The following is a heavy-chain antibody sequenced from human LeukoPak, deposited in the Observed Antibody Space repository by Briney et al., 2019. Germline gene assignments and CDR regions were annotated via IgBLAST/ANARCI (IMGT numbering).Heavy chain of an antibody. J-gene: IGHJ6*02. V-gene: IGHV4-61*02. Sequence: SGTLSLTCTVSGGSISSGSYYWSWIRQPAGKGLEWIGRIYTSGSTNYNPSLKSRVTISVDTSKNQFSLKLSSVTAADTAVYYCARNYCSGGSCYAGYYYYGMDVWGQGTTVTVSS. CDR2: IYTSGST. CDR1: GGSISSGSYY. D-gene: IGHD2-15*01. CDR3: ARNYCSGGSCYAGYYYYGMDV.